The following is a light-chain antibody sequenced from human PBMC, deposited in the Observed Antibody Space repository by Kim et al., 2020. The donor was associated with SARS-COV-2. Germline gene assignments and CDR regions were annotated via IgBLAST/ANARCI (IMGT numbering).Light chain of an antibody. J-gene: IGLJ2*01. CDR3: SSYAGSNNLV. CDR1: SRDVGGYNY. CDR2: EVS. Sequence: GQSVTISCTRTSRDVGGYNYVSWYQQHPGKAPKLMFYEVSKRPSGVPDRFSGSKSGNTASLTVSGLQAEDEADYYCSSYAGSNNLVFGGGTQLTVL. V-gene: IGLV2-8*01.